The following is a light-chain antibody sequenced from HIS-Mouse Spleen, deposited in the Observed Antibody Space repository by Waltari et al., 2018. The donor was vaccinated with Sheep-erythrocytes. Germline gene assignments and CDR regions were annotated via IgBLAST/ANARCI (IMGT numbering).Light chain of an antibody. CDR1: QSISSY. CDR2: AAS. Sequence: DIQMTQSPSSLSASVGDRVTITCRASQSISSYLNWSQQKPGKAPQILIYAASSLQSGVPSRFSGSGSGTDCTLTISSLQPEDFATYYCQQSYSTPPLTFGGGTKVEIK. V-gene: IGKV1-39*01. CDR3: QQSYSTPPLT. J-gene: IGKJ4*01.